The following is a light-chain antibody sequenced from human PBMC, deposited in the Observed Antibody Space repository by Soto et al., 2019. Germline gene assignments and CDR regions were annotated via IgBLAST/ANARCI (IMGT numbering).Light chain of an antibody. J-gene: IGKJ4*01. CDR3: QQFGDSLS. Sequence: EIVLTQSPGTLSLSPGERATLSCRASQSVSSSYLAWYQQKRGQAPRLLIYGASSRATGIPDRFRGSGSGTDYTITITRLEPEVFALYYCQQFGDSLSFGGGTMVEIK. V-gene: IGKV3-20*01. CDR2: GAS. CDR1: QSVSSSY.